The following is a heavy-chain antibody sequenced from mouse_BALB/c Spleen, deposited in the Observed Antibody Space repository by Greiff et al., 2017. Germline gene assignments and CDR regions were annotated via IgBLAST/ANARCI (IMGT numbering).Heavy chain of an antibody. CDR1: GYSITSDYA. CDR2: ISYSGST. J-gene: IGHJ2*01. CDR3: ARLDYGKDFDY. Sequence: EVKLQESGPGLVKPSQSLSLTCTVTGYSITSDYAWNWIRQFPGNKLEWMGYISYSGSTSYNPSLKSRISITRDTSKNQFFLQLNSVTTEDTATYYCARLDYGKDFDYWGQGTTLTVSS. D-gene: IGHD2-1*01. V-gene: IGHV3-2*02.